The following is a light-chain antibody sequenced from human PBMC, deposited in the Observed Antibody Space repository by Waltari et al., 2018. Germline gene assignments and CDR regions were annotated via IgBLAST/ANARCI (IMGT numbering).Light chain of an antibody. V-gene: IGKV1-5*03. CDR2: KAS. CDR3: QQSSSTPPFT. Sequence: DIQMTQSPSTLSASVGDRVNTTCRASQYIGGRLAWYQQKPGKAPKLLVYKASSLESGVPSRFSGSGSGTEYTLTINSLQPEDFATYYCQQSSSTPPFTFGPGTKVDIK. CDR1: QYIGGR. J-gene: IGKJ3*01.